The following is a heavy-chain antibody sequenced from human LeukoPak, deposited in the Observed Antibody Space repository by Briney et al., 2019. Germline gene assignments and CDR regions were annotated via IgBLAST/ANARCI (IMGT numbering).Heavy chain of an antibody. V-gene: IGHV4-59*01. D-gene: IGHD5-24*01. CDR3: ARDLGLDGYTSYYFDY. CDR2: IYYSGST. J-gene: IGHJ4*02. CDR1: GGSISSYY. Sequence: SETLSLTCTVSGGSISSYYWSWIRQPPGKGLEWIGYIYYSGSTNYNPSLKSRVTISVDTSKTQFSLKLSSVTAAGTAVYYCARDLGLDGYTSYYFDYWGQGTLVTVSS.